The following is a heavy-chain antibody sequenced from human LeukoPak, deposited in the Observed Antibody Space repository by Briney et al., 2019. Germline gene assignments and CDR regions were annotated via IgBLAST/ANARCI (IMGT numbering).Heavy chain of an antibody. J-gene: IGHJ5*02. CDR2: INPSGGST. D-gene: IGHD1-26*01. CDR3: ARQSYRGSYLLYWFDP. Sequence: ASVKVSCKASGYTFTSYYMHWVRQAPGQGLEWMGIINPSGGSTSYAQKFQGRVTMTRDTSTSTVYMELSSLRSEGTAVYYCARQSYRGSYLLYWFDPWGQGTLVTVFS. V-gene: IGHV1-46*01. CDR1: GYTFTSYY.